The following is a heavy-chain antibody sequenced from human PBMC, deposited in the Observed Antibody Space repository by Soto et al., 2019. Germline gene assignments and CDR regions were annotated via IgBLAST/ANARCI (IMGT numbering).Heavy chain of an antibody. D-gene: IGHD3-3*01. CDR2: IGTAGDT. V-gene: IGHV3-13*01. CDR1: GFTFSSYD. J-gene: IGHJ6*02. Sequence: GGSLRLSCAASGFTFSSYDMHWVRQATGKGLEWVSAIGTAGDTYYPGSVKGRFTISRENAKNSLYLQMNSLRAEDTAVYYCARGSITIFGVPKGTMDVWGQGTTVTVSS. CDR3: ARGSITIFGVPKGTMDV.